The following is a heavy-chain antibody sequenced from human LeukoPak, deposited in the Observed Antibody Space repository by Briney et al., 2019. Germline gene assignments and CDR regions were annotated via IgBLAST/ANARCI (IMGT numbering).Heavy chain of an antibody. J-gene: IGHJ2*01. CDR1: GFPLGVYA. D-gene: IGHD3-3*01. V-gene: IGHV3-49*04. CDR2: IRSKVDSWTT. Sequence: GGSLRLSCTASGFPLGVYAMFCVRDAPGKGVEWVGIIRSKVDSWTTEYAASVKRRFTISREDSKSIAYLQMNRLKTEGTAGYCCAIFGVVPIRSCYFDLWGRGTLLSVSS. CDR3: AIFGVVPIRSCYFDL.